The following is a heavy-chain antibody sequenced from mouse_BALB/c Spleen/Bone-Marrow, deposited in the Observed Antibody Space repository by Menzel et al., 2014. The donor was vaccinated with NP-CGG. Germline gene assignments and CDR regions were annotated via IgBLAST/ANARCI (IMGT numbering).Heavy chain of an antibody. CDR3: ARENYYGSSFPMAS. CDR1: GFDFSRYW. V-gene: IGHV4-1*02. D-gene: IGHD1-1*01. CDR2: INPDSSTI. J-gene: IGHJ4*01. Sequence: EVQLVVSGGGLVQPGGSLKVPFAASGFDFSRYWMSWVRQAPGKGLEWIGEINPDSSTINYRPSLKDKFIISRDNAKNTLYLQMSKVRSEDTALYYCARENYYGSSFPMASWGPRTSVTVSS.